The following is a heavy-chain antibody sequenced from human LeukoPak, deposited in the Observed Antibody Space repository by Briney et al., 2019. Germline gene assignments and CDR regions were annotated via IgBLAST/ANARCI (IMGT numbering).Heavy chain of an antibody. CDR3: ATYSILNAREFRY. D-gene: IGHD4-11*01. CDR2: ISSSSSYI. CDR1: GFTLRSYT. Sequence: GGSLRLSCAASGFTLRSYTMNWVREAPGGGLEWVSSISSSSSYIYYADSVKGRFTISRDNAKNSLYLQMNSLGADDTAVYYCATYSILNAREFRYWGQGTLVTVTS. V-gene: IGHV3-21*01. J-gene: IGHJ1*01.